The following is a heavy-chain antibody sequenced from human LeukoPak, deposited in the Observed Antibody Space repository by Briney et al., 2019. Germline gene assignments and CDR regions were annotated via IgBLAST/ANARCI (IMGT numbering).Heavy chain of an antibody. CDR1: GFTFSSHA. D-gene: IGHD2-15*01. CDR3: AKETYPYCSGGSCYYYFDY. J-gene: IGHJ4*02. Sequence: PGGSLRLSCAACGFTFSSHAMSWVRQAPGKGLEWVSAISVSGDNTYYADSVKGRFTISRDNSKNTLYLQMNSLRAEDTAVYYCAKETYPYCSGGSCYYYFDYWGQGTLVTVSS. CDR2: ISVSGDNT. V-gene: IGHV3-23*01.